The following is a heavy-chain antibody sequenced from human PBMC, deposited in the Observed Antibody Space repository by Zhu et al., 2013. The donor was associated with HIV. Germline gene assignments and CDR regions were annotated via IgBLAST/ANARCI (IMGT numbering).Heavy chain of an antibody. CDR2: IVPMFGTA. CDR1: GYTFADYF. J-gene: IGHJ6*02. V-gene: IGHV1-69*06. D-gene: IGHD5-18*01. CDR3: ARNTELVLNFGMDV. Sequence: QVQLVQSGAEVKKPGASVRVSCESSGYTFADYFIHWVRQAPGHGLEWMGGIVPMFGTADYAEKFQGRVTFTADKSANIVYMDLSSLRSEDTAVYYCARNTELVLNFGMDVWGQGTTVTVSS.